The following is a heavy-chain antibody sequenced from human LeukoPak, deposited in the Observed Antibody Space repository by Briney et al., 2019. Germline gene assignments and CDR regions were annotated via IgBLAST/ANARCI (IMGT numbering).Heavy chain of an antibody. J-gene: IGHJ6*03. CDR2: ISHSGTPT. D-gene: IGHD2-2*01. V-gene: IGHV3-21*01. Sequence: GGSLRLSCAASKFTFGAYSMNWVRQAPGKGLEWVSSISHSGTPTYYADSVRGRFTISRDNAKNSLFLQMNSLSAEDTAVYYCGRAGPVTKDHFIDVWGKGTTVTVSS. CDR1: KFTFGAYS. CDR3: GRAGPVTKDHFIDV.